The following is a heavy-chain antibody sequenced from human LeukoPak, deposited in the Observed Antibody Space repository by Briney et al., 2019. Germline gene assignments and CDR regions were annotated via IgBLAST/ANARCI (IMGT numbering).Heavy chain of an antibody. CDR2: INPSGGST. V-gene: IGHV1-46*01. J-gene: IGHJ3*02. Sequence: ASVEVSCKASGYTFTSYYMHWVRQAPGQGLEWMGIINPSGGSTSYAQKFQGRVTMTRDTSTSTVYTELSSLRSEDTAVYYCARVGWARSAQDAFDIWGQGTMVTVSS. D-gene: IGHD3-16*01. CDR3: ARVGWARSAQDAFDI. CDR1: GYTFTSYY.